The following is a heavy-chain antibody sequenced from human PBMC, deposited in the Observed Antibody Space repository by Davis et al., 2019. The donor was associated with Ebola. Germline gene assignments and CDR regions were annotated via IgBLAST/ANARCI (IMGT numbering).Heavy chain of an antibody. Sequence: GESLKISCAASGFTFSSYDMHWVRQATGKGLEWVSAIGTAGDTYYPGSVKGRFTISRENAKNSLYLQMNSLRDEDTAVYYCARSFITHYYYYGMDVWGQGTTVTVSS. CDR3: ARSFITHYYYYGMDV. J-gene: IGHJ6*02. V-gene: IGHV3-13*01. D-gene: IGHD3-22*01. CDR1: GFTFSSYD. CDR2: IGTAGDT.